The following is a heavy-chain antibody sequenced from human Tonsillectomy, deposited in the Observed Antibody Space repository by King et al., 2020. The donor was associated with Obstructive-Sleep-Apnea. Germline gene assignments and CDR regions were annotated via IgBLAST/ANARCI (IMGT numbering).Heavy chain of an antibody. D-gene: IGHD6-13*01. V-gene: IGHV3-30*14. CDR1: GFTFNTYT. Sequence: HVQLVESGGGVVQPGGSLRLSCAASGFTFNTYTLHWVRQAPGKGLEWVAIISYDGNYRYFTGSVKGRFTISRDNSKNTLYLQMDCLRGEDTAIYYCAMAEDLGSSWYFPRYYFDYWGQGTLVTVSS. CDR3: AMAEDLGSSWYFPRYYFDY. J-gene: IGHJ4*02. CDR2: ISYDGNYR.